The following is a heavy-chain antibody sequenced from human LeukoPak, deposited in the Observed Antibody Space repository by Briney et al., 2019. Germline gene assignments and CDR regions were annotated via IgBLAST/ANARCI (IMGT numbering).Heavy chain of an antibody. Sequence: SETLSPTCTVSGGSISSYYWSWIRQPAGKGLEWIGRIYTSGSTNYNPSLKSRVTMSVDTSKNQFSLKLSSVTAADTAVYYCARDRQWFGEPMEFAPWGQGTLVTVSS. D-gene: IGHD3-10*01. CDR2: IYTSGST. J-gene: IGHJ5*02. CDR1: GGSISSYY. CDR3: ARDRQWFGEPMEFAP. V-gene: IGHV4-4*07.